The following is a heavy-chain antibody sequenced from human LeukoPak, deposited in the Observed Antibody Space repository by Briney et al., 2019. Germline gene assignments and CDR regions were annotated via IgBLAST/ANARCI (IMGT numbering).Heavy chain of an antibody. V-gene: IGHV4-59*08. J-gene: IGHJ4*02. D-gene: IGHD5-18*01. CDR3: ARLVGYSYEYYLDY. CDR2: IYYTGTT. Sequence: SETLSLTCTVSGDSLISYYWSWIRQLPGKGLEWIGYIYYTGTTNYNPSLRSRVIISVDTSKNQFSLKLSSVTAADTAVYYCARLVGYSYEYYLDYWGQGTLVTVSS. CDR1: GDSLISYY.